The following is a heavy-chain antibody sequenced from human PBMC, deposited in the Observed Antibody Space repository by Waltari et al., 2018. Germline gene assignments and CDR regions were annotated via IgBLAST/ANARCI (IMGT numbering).Heavy chain of an antibody. CDR1: GFTFSHYY. V-gene: IGHV3-11*01. D-gene: IGHD3-10*01. CDR2: ISSGGGSI. J-gene: IGHJ3*02. CDR3: ARVVRGLMIHPNGAFDI. Sequence: QVQLEESGGGLVKPGGSLRLSCAVSGFTFSHYYMSWIRQAPGKGLDWVSYISSGGGSIYYADSVKGRFSMSRDNARKSLYLQMNNLRAEDTAVYYCARVVRGLMIHPNGAFDIWGQGTKVTVSS.